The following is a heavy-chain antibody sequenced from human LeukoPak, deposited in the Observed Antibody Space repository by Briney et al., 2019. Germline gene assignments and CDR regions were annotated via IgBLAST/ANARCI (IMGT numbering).Heavy chain of an antibody. D-gene: IGHD1-26*01. J-gene: IGHJ4*02. CDR3: ARQKVGGIDY. V-gene: IGHV3-48*03. Sequence: GGSLRLSCAASGFTFSSYGMNWVRQAPGKGLEWVSYITSSAGTIYYADSVKGRFTIPRDNAKNSLYLQMNSLRAEDTAVYYCARQKVGGIDYWGQGTLVTVSS. CDR1: GFTFSSYG. CDR2: ITSSAGTI.